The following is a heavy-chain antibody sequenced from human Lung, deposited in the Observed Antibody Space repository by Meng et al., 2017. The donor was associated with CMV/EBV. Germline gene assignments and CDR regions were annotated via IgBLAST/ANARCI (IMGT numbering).Heavy chain of an antibody. CDR3: LRRSGGSV. Sequence: QGNVWGPAPALVKPSEPRSLTCAVSGASITNHNWWAWVRPPPGKGLEWIGEIPHRGSSAYNPSLKSRVSMSIDKSKNQFSLKLTSVTAADTAVYHCLRRSGGSVWGQGTLVTVSS. V-gene: IGHV4-4*02. CDR1: GASITNHNW. CDR2: IPHRGSS. D-gene: IGHD3-10*01. J-gene: IGHJ1*01.